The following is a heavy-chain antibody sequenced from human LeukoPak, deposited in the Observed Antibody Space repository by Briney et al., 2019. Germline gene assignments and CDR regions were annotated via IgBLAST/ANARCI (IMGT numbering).Heavy chain of an antibody. V-gene: IGHV3-23*01. J-gene: IGHJ4*02. CDR2: ISGSGGST. D-gene: IGHD1-26*01. Sequence: GGSLRLSCAASGFTFSDYAMSWVRQAPGKGLEWVSAISGSGGSTYYADSVKGRFTISRDHPKNTLYLQMNSLRAEDTAVYYCAKDASGSYYAAFDYWGQGTLVTVSS. CDR1: GFTFSDYA. CDR3: AKDASGSYYAAFDY.